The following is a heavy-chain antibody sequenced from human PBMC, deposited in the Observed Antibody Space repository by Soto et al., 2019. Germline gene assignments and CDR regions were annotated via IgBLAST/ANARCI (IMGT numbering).Heavy chain of an antibody. D-gene: IGHD3-10*01. CDR1: RFTFSSYA. CDR2: SSSSVTNS. CDR3: ATRLLGVWFGELLLHSPASVAFDY. V-gene: IGHV3-23*01. J-gene: IGHJ4*02. Sequence: PGGSLRLSCASSRFTFSSYAMSWVRQALGKGVEWISSSSSSVTNSYHADSVMGRFTISIHKSINTLYLQMNSLRVEATAVYYCATRLLGVWFGELLLHSPASVAFDYWGQGVLVTVSS.